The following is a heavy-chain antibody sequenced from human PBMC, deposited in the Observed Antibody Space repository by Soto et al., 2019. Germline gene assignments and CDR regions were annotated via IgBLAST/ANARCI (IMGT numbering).Heavy chain of an antibody. CDR2: INSGGSTT. CDR1: GFTFSSYW. CDR3: ARSGYTYGDY. J-gene: IGHJ4*02. Sequence: PGGSLRLSCAASGFTFSSYWMHWVRQAPGKGLVWVSRINSGGSTTNYADSVKGRFTISRDNAKNTLYLQMNSLRAEDTAVYYCARSGYTYGDYWGQGTLVTVSS. V-gene: IGHV3-74*01. D-gene: IGHD5-18*01.